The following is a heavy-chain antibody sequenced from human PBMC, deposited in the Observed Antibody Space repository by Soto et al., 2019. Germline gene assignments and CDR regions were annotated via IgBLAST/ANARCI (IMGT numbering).Heavy chain of an antibody. CDR1: GGSISSYY. CDR2: IYYSGST. D-gene: IGHD2-15*01. J-gene: IGHJ3*02. V-gene: IGHV4-59*01. CDR3: ARERGYCSGGSSKLPCAFDI. Sequence: SDTLSLTCTVSGGSISSYYWSWIRQRPGKGLEWIGYIYYSGSTNYNPSLKSRVTISVDTSKNQFSLKLSSVTAADTAVYYCARERGYCSGGSSKLPCAFDIWGQGTMVTVS.